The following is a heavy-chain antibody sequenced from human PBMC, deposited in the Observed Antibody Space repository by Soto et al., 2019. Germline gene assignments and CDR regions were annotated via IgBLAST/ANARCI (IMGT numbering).Heavy chain of an antibody. CDR2: LGKDGSNK. Sequence: QVQLVESGGGVVQPGGSLRLSCTTSGFTFNTYGMHWVRRAPGKGLGWVAILGKDGSNKYYADSVKGRFTISRDNSKNTLYLQMNSLRAEDTALYYCARADCTGAYCYSWPFNYGVDVWGQGTTVTVSS. J-gene: IGHJ6*02. D-gene: IGHD2-15*01. CDR1: GFTFNTYG. CDR3: ARADCTGAYCYSWPFNYGVDV. V-gene: IGHV3-33*08.